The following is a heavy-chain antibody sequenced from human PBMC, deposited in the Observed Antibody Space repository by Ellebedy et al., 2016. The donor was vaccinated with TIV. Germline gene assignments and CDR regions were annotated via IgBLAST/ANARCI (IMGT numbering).Heavy chain of an antibody. Sequence: ASVKVSCKASGGTFSSYAISWVRQAPGQGLEWMGGIIPIFGTANYAQKFQGRVTITADESTSTAYMELSSLRSEDTAVYYCARAYGSGSYWHYFDYWGQGTLVTVSS. CDR2: IIPIFGTA. CDR1: GGTFSSYA. CDR3: ARAYGSGSYWHYFDY. V-gene: IGHV1-69*13. J-gene: IGHJ4*02. D-gene: IGHD3-10*01.